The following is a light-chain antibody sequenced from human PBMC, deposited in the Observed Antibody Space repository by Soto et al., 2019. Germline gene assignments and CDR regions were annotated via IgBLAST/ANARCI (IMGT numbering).Light chain of an antibody. Sequence: DIPMTQSPSTLSASVGDRVTITCRASQSISSWLAWYQQKPGKAPKVLIYDASSLESGVPSRFSGSGSGTDFTLTISSLQPDDFATYYCQQYNSYPWTFGQGTKVEIK. CDR3: QQYNSYPWT. CDR1: QSISSW. J-gene: IGKJ1*01. V-gene: IGKV1-5*01. CDR2: DAS.